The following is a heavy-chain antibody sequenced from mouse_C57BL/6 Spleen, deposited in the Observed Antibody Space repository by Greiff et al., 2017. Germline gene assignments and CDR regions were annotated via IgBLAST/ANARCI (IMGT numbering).Heavy chain of an antibody. CDR1: GFTFSNYW. V-gene: IGHV6-3*01. D-gene: IGHD2-1*01. CDR2: IRLKSDNYAT. Sequence: EVKVEESGGGLVQPGGSMKLSCVASGFTFSNYWMNWVRQSPEKGLEWGAQIRLKSDNYATPYAESVKGRFTISRDDSKSSVYLQMNNLRAEDTGIYYCTSTILFDYWGQGTTLTVSS. CDR3: TSTILFDY. J-gene: IGHJ2*01.